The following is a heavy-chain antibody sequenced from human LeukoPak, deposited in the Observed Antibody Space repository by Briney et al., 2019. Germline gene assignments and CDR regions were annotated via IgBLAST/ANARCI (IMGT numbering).Heavy chain of an antibody. CDR3: ARLGNYYDSSGSVPGGY. CDR2: ISSSSSYI. V-gene: IGHV3-21*01. Sequence: GSLRPSPGSSRVTITTYSIRGVLPAPGEGLERVSSISSSSSYIYYADSVKGRFTISRDNAKNSLYLQMNSLRAEDTAVYYCARLGNYYDSSGSVPGGYWGQGTLVTVSS. CDR1: RVTITTYS. J-gene: IGHJ4*02. D-gene: IGHD3-22*01.